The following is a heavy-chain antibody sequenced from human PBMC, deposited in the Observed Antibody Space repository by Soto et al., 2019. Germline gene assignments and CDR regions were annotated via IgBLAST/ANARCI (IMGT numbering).Heavy chain of an antibody. Sequence: SETLSLTCAVSGGSISSSNWWSWVRQPPGKGLEWIGEICHSGSTNYNPSLKSRVTISVDKSKNQFSLKLSSVTAADTAVYYCARERADYDVLTGLSDYYYYGMDVWGQGTTVTVSS. CDR1: GGSISSSNW. CDR2: ICHSGST. V-gene: IGHV4-4*02. D-gene: IGHD3-9*01. J-gene: IGHJ6*02. CDR3: ARERADYDVLTGLSDYYYYGMDV.